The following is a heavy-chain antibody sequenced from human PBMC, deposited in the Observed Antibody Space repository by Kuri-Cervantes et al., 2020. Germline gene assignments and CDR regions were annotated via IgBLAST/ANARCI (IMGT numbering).Heavy chain of an antibody. D-gene: IGHD5-18*01. Sequence: ASVKVSCKASGYTFTSYGISWVRQAPGQGLEWMGWISAYNGNTNYAQKLQGRVTVTTDTSTSTAYMELRSLRSDDTAVYYCARDLFPTAMVTGLDYWGQGTLVTVSS. J-gene: IGHJ4*02. CDR1: GYTFTSYG. CDR3: ARDLFPTAMVTGLDY. CDR2: ISAYNGNT. V-gene: IGHV1-18*01.